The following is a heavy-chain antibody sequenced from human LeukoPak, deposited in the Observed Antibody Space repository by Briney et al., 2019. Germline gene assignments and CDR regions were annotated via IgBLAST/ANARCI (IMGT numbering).Heavy chain of an antibody. CDR3: ARAIPWFDDYSDDAFDI. D-gene: IGHD4-11*01. V-gene: IGHV4-30-4*08. Sequence: PSQTLSLTCTVSGGSISSGDYYWSWIRQPPGKGLEWIGYIYYSGSTYYNPSLKSRVTISVDTSKNQFSLKLSSVTAADTAVYYCARAIPWFDDYSDDAFDIWGQGTMVTVSS. J-gene: IGHJ3*02. CDR1: GGSISSGDYY. CDR2: IYYSGST.